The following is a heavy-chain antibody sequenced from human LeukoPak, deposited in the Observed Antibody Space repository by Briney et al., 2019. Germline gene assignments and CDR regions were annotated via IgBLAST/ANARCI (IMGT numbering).Heavy chain of an antibody. CDR3: ARSTFGGVIVFPDY. V-gene: IGHV1-8*01. CDR2: MNPNSGNT. CDR1: GYTFTSYD. J-gene: IGHJ4*02. D-gene: IGHD3-16*02. Sequence: GASVKVSCKASGYTFTSYDINWVRQATGQGLEWMGWMNPNSGNTGYAQKFQGRVTMTRNTSISTAYMELSSLRSEDTAVYYCARSTFGGVIVFPDYWGQGTLVTVSS.